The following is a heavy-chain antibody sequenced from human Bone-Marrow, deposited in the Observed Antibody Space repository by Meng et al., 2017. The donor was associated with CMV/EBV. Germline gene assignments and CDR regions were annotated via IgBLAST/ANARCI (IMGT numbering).Heavy chain of an antibody. CDR1: GYSISSGYY. Sequence: SETLSLTCTVSGYSISSGYYWGWIRQPPGKGLEWIGSIYHSGSTYYNPSLKSRVTISVDTSKNQFSLKLSSVTAADTAVYYCARITGIYDSSGYYGYYFDYWGQGTLVTVSS. CDR2: IYHSGST. V-gene: IGHV4-38-2*02. D-gene: IGHD3-22*01. J-gene: IGHJ4*02. CDR3: ARITGIYDSSGYYGYYFDY.